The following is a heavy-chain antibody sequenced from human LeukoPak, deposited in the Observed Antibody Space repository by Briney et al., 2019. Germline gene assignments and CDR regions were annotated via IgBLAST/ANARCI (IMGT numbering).Heavy chain of an antibody. CDR1: GYTFSRYG. J-gene: IGHJ4*02. Sequence: ASVKVSCKASGYTFSRYGMHWVRQAPGQRLEWMGWINAGNENTKYSQKFQGRVSITRDTAASTAYMELSSLTSEDTAVYYCARDLYGDYFDYWGQGTLVTVSS. D-gene: IGHD3-16*01. V-gene: IGHV1-3*01. CDR2: INAGNENT. CDR3: ARDLYGDYFDY.